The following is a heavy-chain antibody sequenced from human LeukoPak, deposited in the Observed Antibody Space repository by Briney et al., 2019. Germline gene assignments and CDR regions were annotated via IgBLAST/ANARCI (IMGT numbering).Heavy chain of an antibody. J-gene: IGHJ6*02. CDR2: VYYAGRT. CDR1: GDSINGFY. CDR3: ARQGRFSYFGRDV. V-gene: IGHV4-59*08. Sequence: SETLSLTCTVSGDSINGFYWSWIRQPTGQGLEWVAYVYYAGRTTYNPSLKSRVTISVHKSKTQFSLKLTSLPAADTAVYYCARQGRFSYFGRDVWGQGTTVTVSS. D-gene: IGHD3-3*01.